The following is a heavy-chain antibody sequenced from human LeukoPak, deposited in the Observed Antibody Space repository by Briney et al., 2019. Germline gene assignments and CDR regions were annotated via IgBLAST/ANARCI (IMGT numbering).Heavy chain of an antibody. CDR2: MNPNSGGT. D-gene: IGHD3-22*01. V-gene: IGHV1-2*02. CDR3: ARVGHYYDSSGYYLYDAFDI. J-gene: IGHJ3*02. Sequence: ASVKVSCKASGYTFTGYYMHWVRQAPGQGHEWMGWMNPNSGGTKYAQKFQGRVTMTRDTSISTAYMELSRLRSDDTAVYYCARVGHYYDSSGYYLYDAFDIWGQGTMVIVSS. CDR1: GYTFTGYY.